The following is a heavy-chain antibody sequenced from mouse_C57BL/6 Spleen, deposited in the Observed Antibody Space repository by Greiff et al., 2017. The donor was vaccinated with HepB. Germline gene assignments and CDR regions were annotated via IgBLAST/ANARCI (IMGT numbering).Heavy chain of an antibody. CDR1: GYTFTSYW. D-gene: IGHD1-1*01. Sequence: QVQLKQPGAELVKPGASVKLSCKASGYTFTSYWMHWVKQRPGQGLEWIGMIHPNSGSTNYNEKFKSKATLTVDKSSSTAYMQLSSLTSEDSAVYYCARSDYGSSWEFDYWGQGTTLTVSS. J-gene: IGHJ2*01. CDR3: ARSDYGSSWEFDY. V-gene: IGHV1-64*01. CDR2: IHPNSGST.